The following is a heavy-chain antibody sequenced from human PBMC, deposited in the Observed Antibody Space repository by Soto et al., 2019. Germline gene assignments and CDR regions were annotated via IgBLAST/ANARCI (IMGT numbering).Heavy chain of an antibody. CDR1: GGSFNSGSYS. CDR2: VYHTGRT. Sequence: SETLSLTCAVSGGSFNSGSYSWIWIRQPPGKGLEWIGYVYHTGRTSYNPSLKSRVSISMDTSKNQFSLNLDSVTAADTAVYFCARDFAYFDSWGQGTLVTVSS. V-gene: IGHV4-61*01. D-gene: IGHD3-3*01. J-gene: IGHJ4*02. CDR3: ARDFAYFDS.